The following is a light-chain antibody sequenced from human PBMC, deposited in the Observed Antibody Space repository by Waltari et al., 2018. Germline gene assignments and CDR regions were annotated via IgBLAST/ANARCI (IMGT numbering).Light chain of an antibody. J-gene: IGLJ3*02. CDR1: SGINVGTYR. CDR2: YKSHSDK. CDR3: MIWHTSAWV. Sequence: QAVLPQPSSLSASPGASASLTCTLRSGINVGTYRIYWYQQQPGSRPQYFLRYKSHSDKQQGSGVPSRFSASKDASANAGILLISGLQSEDEADYYCMIWHTSAWVFGGGTKLTVL. V-gene: IGLV5-45*03.